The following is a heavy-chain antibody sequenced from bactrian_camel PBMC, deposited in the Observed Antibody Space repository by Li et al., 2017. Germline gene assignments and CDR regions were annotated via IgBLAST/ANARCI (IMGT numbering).Heavy chain of an antibody. CDR2: VSTGGRSK. CDR1: GSLFSSYY. D-gene: IGHD2*01. Sequence: HVQLVESGGGWVQPGGSLRLSCAASGSLFSSYYMSWVRQAPGKGLEWVSSVSTGGRSKYYADSVNGRFTIDKDNAKNTLYLQMNNLKPEDTAVYYCAAGTYCNSGACTWLNDFAYWGQGTQVTVS. J-gene: IGHJ6*01. V-gene: IGHV3S5*01. CDR3: AAGTYCNSGACTWLNDFAY.